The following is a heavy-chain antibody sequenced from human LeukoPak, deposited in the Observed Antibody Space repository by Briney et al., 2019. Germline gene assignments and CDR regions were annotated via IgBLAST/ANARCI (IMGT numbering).Heavy chain of an antibody. CDR3: ARDVEDIVGATYAFDI. CDR2: ISSSSSYI. V-gene: IGHV3-21*01. J-gene: IGHJ3*02. D-gene: IGHD1-26*01. CDR1: GFTFSSYS. Sequence: GGSLRLSCAASGFTFSSYSMNWVRQAPGKGLEWVSSISSSSSYIYYADSVKGRFTISRDNAKNSLYLQMNSLRAEDTAVYYCARDVEDIVGATYAFDIWGQGTMVTVSS.